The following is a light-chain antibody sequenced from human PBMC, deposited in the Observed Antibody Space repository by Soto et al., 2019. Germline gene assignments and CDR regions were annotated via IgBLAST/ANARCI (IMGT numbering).Light chain of an antibody. V-gene: IGLV2-14*01. CDR1: SSDIGGYNF. CDR3: GSFTTTTTLYA. CDR2: EVS. Sequence: QSVLTQPASVSGSPGQSITISCTGTSSDIGGYNFVSWYQQHPGKAPKLILFEVSNRPSGVSNRLSGSKSGNTASLTISGLQAEDEADYYCGSFTTTTTLYAFGTGTKVTVL. J-gene: IGLJ1*01.